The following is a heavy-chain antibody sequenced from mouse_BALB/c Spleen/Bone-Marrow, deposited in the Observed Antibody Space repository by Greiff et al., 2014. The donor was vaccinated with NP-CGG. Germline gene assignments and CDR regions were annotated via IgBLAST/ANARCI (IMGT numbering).Heavy chain of an antibody. V-gene: IGHV1S126*01. CDR2: INPSKSET. CDR1: GYSFTSYW. J-gene: IGHJ2*01. CDR3: ARRLDH. Sequence: VKLMESGPQLVRPGASLRISCKASGYSFTSYWMHWVKQRPGQGLEWIGMINPSKSETRLNQKFKDKATLTVDKTSNTAYMQLSSPTSEDSAIYYCARRLDHWGQGTTLTVSS.